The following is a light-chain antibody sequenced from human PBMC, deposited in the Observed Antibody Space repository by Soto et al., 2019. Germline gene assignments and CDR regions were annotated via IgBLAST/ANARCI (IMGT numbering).Light chain of an antibody. J-gene: IGKJ5*01. CDR1: QIVSSSY. CDR3: HQRSNLPPDT. Sequence: EIVLKHSPGTLSLYKGERATLSCRASQIVSSSYLAWYQQKPGQAPRLLIYQTSIRAAGIPARFSASGTGTDFTLTISSLEPEDFAVYYCHQRSNLPPDTFGQVGLLEIK. V-gene: IGKV3D-20*02. CDR2: QTS.